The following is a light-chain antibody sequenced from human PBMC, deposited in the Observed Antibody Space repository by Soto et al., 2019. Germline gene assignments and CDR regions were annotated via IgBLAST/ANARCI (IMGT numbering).Light chain of an antibody. J-gene: IGLJ2*01. CDR2: DVS. CDR1: TSDVGGYNY. CDR3: SSYSGSSFVL. Sequence: QSALTQPASVSGSPGQSITISCTGTTSDVGGYNYVSWYQQHPGKAPKLMIYDVSNWPSGIPSRFSGSKSGNTASLTISGLQPEDEADYYCSSYSGSSFVLFGGGTKLTLL. V-gene: IGLV2-14*01.